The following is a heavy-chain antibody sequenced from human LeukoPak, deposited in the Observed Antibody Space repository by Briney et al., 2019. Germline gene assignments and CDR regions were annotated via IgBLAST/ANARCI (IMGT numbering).Heavy chain of an antibody. Sequence: GGSLRLSCAASGFTVSSNYMSWVRQAPGKGLEWVSVIYSGGRTYYADSVKGRFTISRDNSKNTPYLQMNSLRAEDTAVYYCARDPPPYYYDSSGYYAYWGQGTLVTVSS. CDR3: ARDPPPYYYDSSGYYAY. CDR1: GFTVSSNY. V-gene: IGHV3-66*01. CDR2: IYSGGRT. D-gene: IGHD3-22*01. J-gene: IGHJ4*02.